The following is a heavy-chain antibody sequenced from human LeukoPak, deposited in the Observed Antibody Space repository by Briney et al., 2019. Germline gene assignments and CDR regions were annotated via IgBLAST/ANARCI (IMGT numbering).Heavy chain of an antibody. J-gene: IGHJ4*02. CDR3: ARGPYSSSWQTEYYFDY. V-gene: IGHV4-31*03. CDR2: IYYSGST. Sequence: SETLSLTCTVSGGSISSGGYYWSWIRQHPGKGLEWIGYIYYSGSTYYNPSLKSRVTISVDTSKNQFSLKLSSVTAADTAVYYCARGPYSSSWQTEYYFDYWGQGTLVTVSS. D-gene: IGHD6-13*01. CDR1: GGSISSGGYY.